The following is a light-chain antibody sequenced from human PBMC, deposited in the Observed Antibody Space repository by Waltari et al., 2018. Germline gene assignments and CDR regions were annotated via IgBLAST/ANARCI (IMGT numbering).Light chain of an antibody. CDR2: AAS. Sequence: AIQMTQSPSSLSASVGDRVTITCRASQGIRNDLGWYQQKPGKAPKLLSYAASSLQSGGPSRFSGSGSGTDFTLTISSLQPEDFATYYCLQDYNYPPTFGQGTKVEIK. CDR1: QGIRND. V-gene: IGKV1-6*01. J-gene: IGKJ1*01. CDR3: LQDYNYPPT.